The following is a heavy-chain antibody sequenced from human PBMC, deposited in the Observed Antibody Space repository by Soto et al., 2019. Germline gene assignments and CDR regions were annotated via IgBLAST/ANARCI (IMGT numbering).Heavy chain of an antibody. Sequence: GGSLRLSCAASGFTFSSYAMHWVRQAPGKGLEWVAVISYDGSNKYYADSVKGRFTISRDNSKNTLYLQMNSLRAEDTAVYYCARDSIKVIAAAGYYYYYGMDVWGQGTTVTVSS. D-gene: IGHD6-13*01. V-gene: IGHV3-30-3*01. CDR1: GFTFSSYA. CDR3: ARDSIKVIAAAGYYYYYGMDV. CDR2: ISYDGSNK. J-gene: IGHJ6*02.